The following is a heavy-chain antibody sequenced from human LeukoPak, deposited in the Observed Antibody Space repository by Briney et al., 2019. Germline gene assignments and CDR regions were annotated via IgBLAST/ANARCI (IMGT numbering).Heavy chain of an antibody. CDR2: IYHSGSN. CDR1: VGSICRGCYS. Sequence: SETLSLTCAVSVGSICRGCYSSSWIRQPPGKGLEWIGYIYHSGSNYHKPNLKSLVTISVGRFNNQFSLKLSSVTAADTAVYYCARGIYCSGGSCYSALIFDYWGQGTLVTVSS. J-gene: IGHJ4*02. V-gene: IGHV4-30-2*01. D-gene: IGHD2-15*01. CDR3: ARGIYCSGGSCYSALIFDY.